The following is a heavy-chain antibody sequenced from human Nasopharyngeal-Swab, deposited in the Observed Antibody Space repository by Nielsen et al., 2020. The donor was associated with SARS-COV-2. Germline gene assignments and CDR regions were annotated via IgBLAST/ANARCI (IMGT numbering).Heavy chain of an antibody. J-gene: IGHJ4*02. Sequence: SVKVSCKASGGTLSSYGISWVRQAPGQGLEWMGGIIPIFGTADYAQKFQDRVTITADESTSTAYMELSSLRSEDTAVYYCARSGYSNSDIDYWGQGTLVTVAS. CDR2: IIPIFGTA. CDR3: ARSGYSNSDIDY. V-gene: IGHV1-69*13. CDR1: GGTLSSYG. D-gene: IGHD6-6*01.